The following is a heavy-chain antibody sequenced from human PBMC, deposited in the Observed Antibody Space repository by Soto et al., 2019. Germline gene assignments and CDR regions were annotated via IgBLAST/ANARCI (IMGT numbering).Heavy chain of an antibody. CDR2: INAGNGNT. CDR1: GYTFTSYA. D-gene: IGHD4-17*01. V-gene: IGHV1-3*01. J-gene: IGHJ5*02. CDR3: ARDSSPSGGDYIIRWFDP. Sequence: ASVKVSCKASGYTFTSYAMHWVRQAPGQRLEWMGWINAGNGNTKYSQKFQGRVTITRDTSASTAYMELSSLRSEDTAVYYCARDSSPSGGDYIIRWFDPWGQGTLVTVSS.